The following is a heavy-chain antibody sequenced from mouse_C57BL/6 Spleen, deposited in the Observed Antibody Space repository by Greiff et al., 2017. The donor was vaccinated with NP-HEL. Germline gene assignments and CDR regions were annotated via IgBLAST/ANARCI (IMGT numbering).Heavy chain of an antibody. D-gene: IGHD2-14*01. J-gene: IGHJ4*01. CDR2: IDPSDSET. V-gene: IGHV1-52*01. Sequence: VQLQQPGAELVRPGSSVKLSCKASGYTFTSYWMHWVKQRPIQGLEWIGNIDPSDSETHYNQKFKDKATLTVDKSSSTAYMQLSSLTSEDSAVYYCASGVPYYAMDYWGQGTSVTVSS. CDR3: ASGVPYYAMDY. CDR1: GYTFTSYW.